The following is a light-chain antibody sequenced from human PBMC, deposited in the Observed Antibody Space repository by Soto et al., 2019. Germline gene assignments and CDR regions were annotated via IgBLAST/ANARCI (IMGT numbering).Light chain of an antibody. V-gene: IGLV7-43*01. CDR1: TGAVTSGHY. CDR3: LLYYSGVQV. CDR2: STS. Sequence: QTVVTQEPSLTVSPGGTVTLTCASDTGAVTSGHYANWFQQKPGQVPKSLIHSTSTKHSWTPARFSGSLLGDKAALTLSGAQPEDEAEYYCLLYYSGVQVFGGGTKVTVL. J-gene: IGLJ3*02.